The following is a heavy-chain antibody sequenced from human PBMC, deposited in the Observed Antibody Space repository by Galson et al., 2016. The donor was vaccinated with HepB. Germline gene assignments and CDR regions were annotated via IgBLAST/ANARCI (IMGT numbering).Heavy chain of an antibody. CDR2: ITSGSATI. D-gene: IGHD6-13*01. J-gene: IGHJ4*02. Sequence: SLRLSCAASGFTFSDYSMNWVRQTPGKGLEWVSDITSGSATIYYADSVKGRFTISRDNAKNSLFLQMNSLRDEDTAVYYCVRGAAGSTLFDYWGQGTLVTVSS. V-gene: IGHV3-48*02. CDR1: GFTFSDYS. CDR3: VRGAAGSTLFDY.